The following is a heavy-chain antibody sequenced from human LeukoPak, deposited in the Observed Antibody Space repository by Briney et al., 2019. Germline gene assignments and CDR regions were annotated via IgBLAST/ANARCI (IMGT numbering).Heavy chain of an antibody. CDR2: VSTYNDKK. D-gene: IGHD1-26*01. CDR3: ARHSGSYAFDY. Sequence: ASVKVSCKTSGYRFTSYGISWVRQAPGKGLEWMGWVSTYNDKKDYAQKFQGRVIMTTDTSTTTAYMELGSLRSDDTAVYYCARHSGSYAFDYWGQGTLVTVSS. CDR1: GYRFTSYG. J-gene: IGHJ4*02. V-gene: IGHV1-18*01.